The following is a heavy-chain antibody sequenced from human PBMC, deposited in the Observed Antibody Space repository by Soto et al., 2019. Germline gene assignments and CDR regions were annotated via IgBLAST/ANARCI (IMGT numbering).Heavy chain of an antibody. D-gene: IGHD3-22*01. V-gene: IGHV1-18*01. CDR1: GYTFTSYG. CDR3: ARDLSVGLVDY. CDR2: ISAYNGNT. J-gene: IGHJ4*02. Sequence: QVQLVQSGAEVKKPGASVKVSCKASGYTFTSYGISWERQAPGQGLEWMGWISAYNGNTKYVQKLQGRVTMTTDTSTSTASLELSSLRSDDTAVYYCARDLSVGLVDYWGQGTLVTVSS.